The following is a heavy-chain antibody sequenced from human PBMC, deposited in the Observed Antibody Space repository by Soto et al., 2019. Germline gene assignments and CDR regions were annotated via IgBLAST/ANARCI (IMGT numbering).Heavy chain of an antibody. CDR2: ISWNSGSI. J-gene: IGHJ6*02. CDR1: GFTFDDYA. Sequence: ESGGGLVQPGRSLRLSCAASGFTFDDYAMHWVRQAPGKGLEWVSGISWNSGSIGYADSVKGRFTISRDNAKNSLYLQMNRLRAEDTALYYCAKDAITMVRGVISYYGMDVWGQGTTVTVSS. CDR3: AKDAITMVRGVISYYGMDV. D-gene: IGHD3-10*01. V-gene: IGHV3-9*01.